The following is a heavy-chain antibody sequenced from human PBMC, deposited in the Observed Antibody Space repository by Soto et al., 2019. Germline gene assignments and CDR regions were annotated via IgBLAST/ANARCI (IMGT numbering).Heavy chain of an antibody. V-gene: IGHV1-18*01. CDR1: GGTFSSYA. CDR3: ARVQDYGDYVSDY. D-gene: IGHD4-17*01. Sequence: ASVYVHCKASGGTFSSYAISWVRQAPGQGLEWMGWIDAYNGNTNYVQKFQGRVTMTTDTSTNTAYMELRSLKSDDTAMYYCARVQDYGDYVSDYWGQGTLVTVS. CDR2: IDAYNGNT. J-gene: IGHJ4*02.